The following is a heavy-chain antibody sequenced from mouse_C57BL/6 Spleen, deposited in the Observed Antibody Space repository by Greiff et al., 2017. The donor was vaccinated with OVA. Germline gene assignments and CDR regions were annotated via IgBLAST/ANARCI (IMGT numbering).Heavy chain of an antibody. CDR3: ARYRGYGYDGYYFDY. CDR2: IRNKANGYTS. Sequence: EVKLVESGGGLVQPGGSLSLSCAASGFTFTDYYMSWVRQPPGKALEWLGFIRNKANGYTSEYSVSVKGRFTISRDNSQSSLYLQMNALRAEDSATYYCARYRGYGYDGYYFDYWGQGTTLTVSS. V-gene: IGHV7-3*01. J-gene: IGHJ2*01. D-gene: IGHD2-2*01. CDR1: GFTFTDYY.